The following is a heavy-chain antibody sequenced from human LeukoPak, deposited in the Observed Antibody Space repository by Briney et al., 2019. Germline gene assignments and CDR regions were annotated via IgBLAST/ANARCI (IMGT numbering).Heavy chain of an antibody. Sequence: PGGSLRLSCAASGFTFSSYSMNWVRQAPGKGLEWVSSISSSSSYIYYADSVKGRFIISRDNAKNSLYLQVNSLRAEDTAVYYCARASRELDIWGQGTMVTVSS. CDR1: GFTFSSYS. V-gene: IGHV3-21*04. CDR2: ISSSSSYI. CDR3: ARASRELDI. J-gene: IGHJ3*02.